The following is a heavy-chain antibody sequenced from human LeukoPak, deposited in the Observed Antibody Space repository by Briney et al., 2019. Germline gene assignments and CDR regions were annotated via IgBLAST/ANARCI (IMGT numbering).Heavy chain of an antibody. CDR3: AKGVGLAVVYVVDFYYMDV. CDR2: ISGGGGST. CDR1: GFTFSGYA. J-gene: IGHJ6*03. V-gene: IGHV3-23*01. Sequence: GGSLRLSCAASGFTFSGYAMSWVRQTPGKGLEWVSAISGGGGSTYYSDSVKGRFTLSRDNSNNTLFLLMNSLRAEDTAVYYCAKGVGLAVVYVVDFYYMDVWGKGTTVTVSS. D-gene: IGHD6-19*01.